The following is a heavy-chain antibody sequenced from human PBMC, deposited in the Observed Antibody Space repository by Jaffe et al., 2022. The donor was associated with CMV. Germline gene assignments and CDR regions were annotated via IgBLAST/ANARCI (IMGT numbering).Heavy chain of an antibody. CDR2: ISPYNGNT. Sequence: QVQLVQSGAEVRKPGASVKVSCKASGYSFSTYDINWVRQAPGQGLEWMGGISPYNGNTKYPQKFQGRISMTTDPGTSTVYMDLRSLRSDDTAVYYCARSKLVAISYWSRHYPQRKCRDYHDVDVWGQGTTVIVSS. D-gene: IGHD3-3*01. V-gene: IGHV1-18*01. CDR1: GYSFSTYD. J-gene: IGHJ6*02. CDR3: ARSKLVAISYWSRHYPQRKCRDYHDVDV.